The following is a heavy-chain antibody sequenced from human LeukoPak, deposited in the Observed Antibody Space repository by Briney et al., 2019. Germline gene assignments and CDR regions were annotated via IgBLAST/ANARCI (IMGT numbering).Heavy chain of an antibody. Sequence: GGSLRLSCAASGFTFSSYWMSWVRQAPGKGLEWVANIKQDGSEKYYVDSVKGRFTISRVNAKNSLYLQMNSLRAEDTAVYYCARRGSSSGPWNYYYYYGMDVWGKGTTVTVSS. CDR3: ARRGSSSGPWNYYYYYGMDV. V-gene: IGHV3-7*03. J-gene: IGHJ6*04. CDR1: GFTFSSYW. D-gene: IGHD6-13*01. CDR2: IKQDGSEK.